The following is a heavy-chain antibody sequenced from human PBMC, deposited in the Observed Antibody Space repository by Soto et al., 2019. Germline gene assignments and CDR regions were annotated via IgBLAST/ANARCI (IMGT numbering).Heavy chain of an antibody. CDR2: IYYSGST. Sequence: PSETLSLTCTVSGGSISSGGYYWSWIRQHPGKGLEWIGYIYYSGSTYYNPSLKSRVTISVDTSRNQFSLKLSSVTAADTAVYYCARDRVDCGGDCYLFDYWGQGTLVTVSA. D-gene: IGHD2-21*02. CDR1: GGSISSGGYY. J-gene: IGHJ4*02. V-gene: IGHV4-31*03. CDR3: ARDRVDCGGDCYLFDY.